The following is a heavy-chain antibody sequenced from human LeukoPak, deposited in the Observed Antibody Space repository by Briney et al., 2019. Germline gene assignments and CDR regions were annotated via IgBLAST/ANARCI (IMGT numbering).Heavy chain of an antibody. CDR3: ARAPQDDYVWGSYRLPYYFDY. D-gene: IGHD3-16*02. CDR2: IKQDGSEK. Sequence: WGSLRLSCAASGFTFSSYWMSWVRQAPGKGLEWVANIKQDGSEKYYVDSVKGRFTISRDNAKNSLYLQMNSLRAEDTAVYYCARAPQDDYVWGSYRLPYYFDYWGQGTLVTVSS. CDR1: GFTFSSYW. J-gene: IGHJ4*02. V-gene: IGHV3-7*01.